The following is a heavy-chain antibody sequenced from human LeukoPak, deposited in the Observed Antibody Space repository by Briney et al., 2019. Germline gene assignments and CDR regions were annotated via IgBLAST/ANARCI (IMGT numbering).Heavy chain of an antibody. V-gene: IGHV1-8*01. CDR2: MNPNSGNT. CDR1: GYTFTTYD. J-gene: IGHJ5*02. Sequence: GASVKVSCKASGYTFTTYDINWVRQATGQGLEWMGWMNPNSGNTGYTQKFQGRVTMTRNTSISTAYMELSSLRSEDTAVYYCARGRGSGHKDNWLDPWGQGTMVTVSS. D-gene: IGHD6-19*01. CDR3: ARGRGSGHKDNWLDP.